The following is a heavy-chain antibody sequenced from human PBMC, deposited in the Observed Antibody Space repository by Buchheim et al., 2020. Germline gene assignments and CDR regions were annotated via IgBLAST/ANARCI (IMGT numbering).Heavy chain of an antibody. CDR1: GGSISSGGYS. V-gene: IGHV4-30-2*01. CDR3: ASTVTPGSDPELNWFDP. D-gene: IGHD4-17*01. Sequence: QLQLQESGSGPVKPSQTLSLTCAVSGGSISSGGYSWSWIRQPPGKGLEWIGYIYHSGSTYYNPSLKSRVTISVDRSKNQFSLKLSSVTAADTAVYYCASTVTPGSDPELNWFDPWGQGTL. J-gene: IGHJ5*02. CDR2: IYHSGST.